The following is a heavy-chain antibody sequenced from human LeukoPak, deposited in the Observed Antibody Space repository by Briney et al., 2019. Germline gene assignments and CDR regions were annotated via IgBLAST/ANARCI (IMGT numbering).Heavy chain of an antibody. Sequence: GGSLRLSCAASGFTFSDYHMSWIGQAPGKGLEWVSYISSSGGTISYADSVKGRFTISRDNAKNSLYLQMNSLRVEDTAVYYCARGPVSSSGFFGYWGQGTLVTVSS. CDR2: ISSSGGTI. V-gene: IGHV3-11*01. CDR3: ARGPVSSSGFFGY. CDR1: GFTFSDYH. D-gene: IGHD6-19*01. J-gene: IGHJ4*02.